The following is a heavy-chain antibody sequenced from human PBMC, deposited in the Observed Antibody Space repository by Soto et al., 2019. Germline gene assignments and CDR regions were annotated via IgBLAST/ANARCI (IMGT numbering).Heavy chain of an antibody. CDR1: GFTFSNYW. D-gene: IGHD2-15*01. CDR2: VNSDGSVS. V-gene: IGHV3-74*02. Sequence: EVQLVESGGGLVQPGGSLRLSCAASGFTFSNYWMYWVRQAPGKGLEWVSRVNSDGSVSSYGDSVRGRLTISRENVKNTLYLEMDSLRAEDTAVYYCARGDCVGGTCNLLAGCFYYHVDVWGKGTTVTVFS. J-gene: IGHJ6*03. CDR3: ARGDCVGGTCNLLAGCFYYHVDV.